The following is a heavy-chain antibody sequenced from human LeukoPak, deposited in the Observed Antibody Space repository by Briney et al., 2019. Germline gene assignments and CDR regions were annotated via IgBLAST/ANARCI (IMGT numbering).Heavy chain of an antibody. Sequence: SGGSLRLSCAASGFTFSNAWMSWVRQAPGKGLEWVGRIKSKTDGGTTDYAAPVKGRFTISRDDSKNTLYLQMNSLKTEDTAVYYCTTDLYYYDSSLGDYWGQGTLVIVSS. CDR1: GFTFSNAW. D-gene: IGHD3-22*01. CDR3: TTDLYYYDSSLGDY. V-gene: IGHV3-15*01. J-gene: IGHJ4*02. CDR2: IKSKTDGGTT.